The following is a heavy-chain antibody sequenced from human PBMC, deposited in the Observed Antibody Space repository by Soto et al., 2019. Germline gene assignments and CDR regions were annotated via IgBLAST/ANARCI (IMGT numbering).Heavy chain of an antibody. D-gene: IGHD6-13*01. CDR1: GASISSNDYY. Sequence: SETLSLTCTVSGASISSNDYYWSWIRQPPGKGLEWIAYIYHSGYTYYNPSLKGRVTMSVDTSTNQFSLKLSSVTAADTAVYFCARVEMGIDYFDYWGQGALVTVSS. CDR3: ARVEMGIDYFDY. CDR2: IYHSGYT. J-gene: IGHJ4*02. V-gene: IGHV4-30-4*01.